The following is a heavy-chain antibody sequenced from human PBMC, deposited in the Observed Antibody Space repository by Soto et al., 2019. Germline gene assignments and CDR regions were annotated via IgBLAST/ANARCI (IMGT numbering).Heavy chain of an antibody. CDR3: AKDRQLRGYRDGMDV. D-gene: IGHD5-12*01. CDR1: GFSITSFG. CDR2: ISYDGNSQ. V-gene: IGHV3-30*18. Sequence: QVQLVEPGGGVVQPGRSLRLSCVVPGFSITSFGMHWVRQAPGKGLEWVAVISYDGNSQFYADSVKGRFTISRDNSKNTRYLQMNSLRAEDTAVYYCAKDRQLRGYRDGMDVWGQGTTVTVSS. J-gene: IGHJ6*02.